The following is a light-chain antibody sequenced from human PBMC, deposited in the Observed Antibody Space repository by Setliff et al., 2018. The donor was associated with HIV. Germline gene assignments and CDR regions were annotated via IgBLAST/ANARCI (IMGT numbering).Light chain of an antibody. CDR3: SSYTSTLYV. Sequence: QSVLTQPASVSGSPGQSITISCTGTSSDVGGYNYVSWYQQHPGKAPKLIMYDVSNRPSGVSNRFSGSKSGNTASLTISGLQAEDETDYYCSSYTSTLYVFGSGTKVTVL. CDR2: DVS. J-gene: IGLJ1*01. V-gene: IGLV2-14*03. CDR1: SSDVGGYNY.